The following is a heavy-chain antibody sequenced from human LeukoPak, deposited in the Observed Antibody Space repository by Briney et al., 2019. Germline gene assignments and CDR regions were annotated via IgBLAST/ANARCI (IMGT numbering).Heavy chain of an antibody. CDR2: IVGSVGRT. Sequence: GSLRLSCAASGFTFSNFGMSWVRQSPGKGLEWVSAIVGSVGRTFYADSVRGRFIISRENSKNTLYLQMNSLRAEDTAVYYCAKDSQEVRFLEWLSYYYYYMDVWGKGTTVTVSS. CDR1: GFTFSNFG. V-gene: IGHV3-23*01. D-gene: IGHD3-3*01. CDR3: AKDSQEVRFLEWLSYYYYYMDV. J-gene: IGHJ6*03.